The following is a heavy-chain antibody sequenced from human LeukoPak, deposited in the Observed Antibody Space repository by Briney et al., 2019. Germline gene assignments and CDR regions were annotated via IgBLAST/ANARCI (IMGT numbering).Heavy chain of an antibody. CDR1: GFTFSSYG. D-gene: IGHD3-22*01. CDR3: AKDQGYDSSGYYHDAFDI. CDR2: IRYDGSNK. Sequence: GGSLRLSCAASGFTFSSYGMHWVRQAPGKGLEWVAFIRYDGSNKYYADSVKGRFTISRDNSKNTLYLQMNSLRAEDTAVYYCAKDQGYDSSGYYHDAFDIWGQGTMVTVSS. V-gene: IGHV3-30*02. J-gene: IGHJ3*02.